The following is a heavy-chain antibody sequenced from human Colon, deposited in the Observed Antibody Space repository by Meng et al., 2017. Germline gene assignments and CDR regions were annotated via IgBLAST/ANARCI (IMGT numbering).Heavy chain of an antibody. Sequence: QVQLREAGPGLLRPSETLARVCTVSGASVSSGNHYWSWIRQPPGKGLEYIAYVDYSGSTHYNPSLKSRVTMSVDTSKKQLSLKLSSVTAADTAVYYCAGGPWEFDYRGQGTLVTVSS. CDR2: VDYSGST. CDR1: GASVSSGNHY. CDR3: AGGPWEFDY. J-gene: IGHJ4*02. D-gene: IGHD1-26*01. V-gene: IGHV4-61*01.